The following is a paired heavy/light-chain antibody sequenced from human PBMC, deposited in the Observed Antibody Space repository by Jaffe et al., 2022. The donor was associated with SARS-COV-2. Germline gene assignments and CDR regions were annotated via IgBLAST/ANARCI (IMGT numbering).Heavy chain of an antibody. J-gene: IGHJ4*02. CDR3: ATGPIRYFDWLATVPNGFDY. CDR2: FDPEDGET. V-gene: IGHV1-24*01. CDR1: GYTLTELS. D-gene: IGHD3-9*01. Sequence: QVQLVQSGAEVKKPGASVKVSCKVSGYTLTELSMHWVRQAPGKGLEWMGGFDPEDGETIYAQKFQGRVTMTEDTSTDTAYMELSSLRSEDTAVYYCATGPIRYFDWLATVPNGFDYWGQGTLVTVSS.
Light chain of an antibody. V-gene: IGKV3-20*01. Sequence: EIVLTQSPGTLSLSPGERATLSCRASQSVSSSYLAWYQQKPGQAPRLLIYGASSRATGIPDRFSGSGSGTDFTLTISRLEPEDFAVYYCQQYGSSQLTFGGGTKVEIK. CDR1: QSVSSSY. CDR2: GAS. J-gene: IGKJ4*01. CDR3: QQYGSSQLT.